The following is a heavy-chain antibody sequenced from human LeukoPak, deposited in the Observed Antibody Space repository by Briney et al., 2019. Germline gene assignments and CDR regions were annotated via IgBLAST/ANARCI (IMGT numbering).Heavy chain of an antibody. CDR2: IWYDGSNK. D-gene: IGHD6-13*01. Sequence: GGSLRLSCAASGFTFSSYGMHWVRQAPGKGLEWVAVIWYDGSNKYYADSVKGRFTISRDNSKNTLYLQMNSLRAEDTAVYYCARGGSSSWYDLSNHDYWGQGTLVTVSS. J-gene: IGHJ4*02. V-gene: IGHV3-33*08. CDR1: GFTFSSYG. CDR3: ARGGSSSWYDLSNHDY.